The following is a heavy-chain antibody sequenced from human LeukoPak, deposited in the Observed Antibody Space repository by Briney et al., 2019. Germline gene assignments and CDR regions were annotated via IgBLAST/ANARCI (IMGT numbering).Heavy chain of an antibody. CDR1: GFTFSTYA. CDR3: AKSFYYDSSGYYHDKYYLDY. CDR2: ISGSGGST. J-gene: IGHJ4*02. D-gene: IGHD3-22*01. V-gene: IGHV3-23*01. Sequence: GGSLRLSCAASGFTFSTYAMSWVRQAPGKGLEWVSTISGSGGSTYYADSVKGRFTISRDNSKNTLYLQMNSLRAEDTAVYYCAKSFYYDSSGYYHDKYYLDYWGQGTLVTVSS.